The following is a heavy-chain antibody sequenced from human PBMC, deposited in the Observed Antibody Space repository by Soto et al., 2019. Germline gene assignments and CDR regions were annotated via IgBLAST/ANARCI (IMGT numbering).Heavy chain of an antibody. CDR3: ARGEDHYASGSYYTPVY. V-gene: IGHV4-30-4*01. CDR1: TRSLSSGDYY. D-gene: IGHD3-10*01. CDR2: IFYSGST. Sequence: SETLSPTCTVATRSLSSGDYYWSWIRQPPGKCLEWIGYIFYSGSTYYNPPLKSRVTISVDTSKNQFSLKLRSVTAADTAVYYCARGEDHYASGSYYTPVYWGQGTLVTVSS. J-gene: IGHJ4*02.